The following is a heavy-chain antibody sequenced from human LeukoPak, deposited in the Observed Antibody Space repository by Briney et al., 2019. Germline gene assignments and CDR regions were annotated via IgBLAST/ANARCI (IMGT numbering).Heavy chain of an antibody. CDR3: AREPTSGREPTSGRPLDY. J-gene: IGHJ4*02. D-gene: IGHD5-12*01. V-gene: IGHV4-4*07. CDR2: IYSSGSN. CDR1: GGSISGYF. Sequence: SGTLSLTCTVSGGSISGYFWSWIRQPAAKGLEWIGRIYSSGSNNYNPSLNSRVTMSLDTSKNHLSLNLSSVTAADTAVYYCAREPTSGREPTSGRPLDYWGQGTLVTVSS.